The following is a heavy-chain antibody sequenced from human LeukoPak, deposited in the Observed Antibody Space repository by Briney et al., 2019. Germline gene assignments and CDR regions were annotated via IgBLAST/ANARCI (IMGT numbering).Heavy chain of an antibody. Sequence: YPSETLSLTCTVSGGSISSYYWSWIRQPPGKGLEWIGYIYYSGSTNYNPSLKSRVTISVDTSKNQFSLKLSSVTAADTAVYYCARGVTRPIAAAGTGVDYWGQGTLVTVSS. D-gene: IGHD6-13*01. V-gene: IGHV4-59*12. CDR3: ARGVTRPIAAAGTGVDY. CDR2: IYYSGST. CDR1: GGSISSYY. J-gene: IGHJ4*02.